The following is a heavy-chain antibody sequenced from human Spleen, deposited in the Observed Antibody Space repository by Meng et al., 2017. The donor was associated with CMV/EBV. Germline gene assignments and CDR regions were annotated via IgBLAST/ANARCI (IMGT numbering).Heavy chain of an antibody. Sequence: GFTIRSYWMSWVRQAPGKGLEWVATINLDGSEKYYVDSVKGRFTLSRDTAKNSLDLQMNSLRVEDTAVYYCARVEFGGLYDWNSLDYWGPGILVTVSS. CDR1: GFTIRSYW. V-gene: IGHV3-7*01. J-gene: IGHJ4*02. CDR3: ARVEFGGLYDWNSLDY. CDR2: INLDGSEK. D-gene: IGHD1-20*01.